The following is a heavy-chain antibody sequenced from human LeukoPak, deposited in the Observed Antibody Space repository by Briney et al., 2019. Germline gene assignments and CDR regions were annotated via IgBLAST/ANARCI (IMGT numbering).Heavy chain of an antibody. Sequence: SVKVSCKASGGTFSSYAISWVRQAPGQGLEWMGGIIPIFGTANYAQKFQGRVTITADKSTSTAYMELSSLRSEDTAVYYCARGSSGWYKMGYWGQGTLVTVSS. CDR1: GGTFSSYA. CDR2: IIPIFGTA. J-gene: IGHJ4*02. V-gene: IGHV1-69*06. CDR3: ARGSSGWYKMGY. D-gene: IGHD6-19*01.